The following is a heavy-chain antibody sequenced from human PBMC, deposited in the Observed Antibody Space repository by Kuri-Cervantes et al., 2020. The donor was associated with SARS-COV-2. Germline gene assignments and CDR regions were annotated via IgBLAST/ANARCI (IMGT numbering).Heavy chain of an antibody. CDR2: IWYDGSNK. J-gene: IGHJ4*02. CDR1: GFTCSSYA. CDR3: AREEYSSSWSAVDFDY. Sequence: GESLKISCAASGFTCSSYAMSWVRQAPGKGLEWVAVIWYDGSNKYDADSVKGRFTISRDNSKNTLYLQMNGLRAEDTAVYYCAREEYSSSWSAVDFDYWGQGTLVTVSS. V-gene: IGHV3-33*08. D-gene: IGHD6-13*01.